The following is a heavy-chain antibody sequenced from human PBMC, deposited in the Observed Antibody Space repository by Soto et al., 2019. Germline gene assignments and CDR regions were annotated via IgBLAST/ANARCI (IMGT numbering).Heavy chain of an antibody. Sequence: WISQHPGKTLEWIGSIYYTGGTNYNPSLKSRVTISVDTSKNHFSLKFNSLTAADTAVYYCARSPTVPTIRTCFDSRGHRTPVTVSS. J-gene: IGHJ5*01. D-gene: IGHD4-4*01. V-gene: IGHV4-61*03. CDR2: IYYTGGT. CDR3: ARSPTVPTIRTCFDS.